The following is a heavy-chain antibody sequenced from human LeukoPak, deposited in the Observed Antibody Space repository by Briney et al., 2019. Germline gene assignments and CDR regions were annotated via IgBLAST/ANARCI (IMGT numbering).Heavy chain of an antibody. CDR3: ARGVGSGSYYCDR. J-gene: IGHJ5*02. D-gene: IGHD1-26*01. CDR2: IYHSGST. V-gene: IGHV4-30-2*01. Sequence: PSETLSLTCAVSGGSISSGGYSWSWIRQPPGKGLEWIGNIYHSGSTYYNPSLKSRVTISVDRSKNQFSLKVSSVTAADTAVYYCARGVGSGSYYCDRWGQGTLVTVSS. CDR1: GGSISSGGYS.